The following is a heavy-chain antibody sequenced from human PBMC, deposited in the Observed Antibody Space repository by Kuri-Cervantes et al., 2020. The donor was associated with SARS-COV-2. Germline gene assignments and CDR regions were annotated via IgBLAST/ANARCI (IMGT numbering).Heavy chain of an antibody. D-gene: IGHD4-17*01. V-gene: IGHV3-30*18. Sequence: GGSLRLSCAASGFTFGNYAMHWVRQAPGKGLEWVAIISYDGSTLYQNSVKGRFTISRDNSRNTVYLQMNTLTAEDTAVYYCAKTPLPTVTTGVFDYWGQGTLVTVSS. CDR1: GFTFGNYA. J-gene: IGHJ4*02. CDR2: ISYDGSTL. CDR3: AKTPLPTVTTGVFDY.